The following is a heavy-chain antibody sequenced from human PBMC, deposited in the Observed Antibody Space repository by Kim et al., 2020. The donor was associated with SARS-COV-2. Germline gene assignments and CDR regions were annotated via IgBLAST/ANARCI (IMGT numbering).Heavy chain of an antibody. CDR3: ARGYDSSGYYKEYFQH. J-gene: IGHJ1*01. D-gene: IGHD3-22*01. Sequence: SLKSRVTISVDTSKNQFSLKLSSVTAADTAVYYCARGYDSSGYYKEYFQHWGQGTLVTVSS. V-gene: IGHV4-31*02.